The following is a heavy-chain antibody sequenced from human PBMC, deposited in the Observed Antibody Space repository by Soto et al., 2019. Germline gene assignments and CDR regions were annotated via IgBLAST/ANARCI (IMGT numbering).Heavy chain of an antibody. J-gene: IGHJ6*02. Sequence: QVPLVESGGGVVQPGRSLRLSCAASGFTFSSYGMHWVRQAPGKGLEWVAVIWFDGSNKWYADSVKGRFTISRDNSTNTLYLQMNSLRAEDTAVYSCARDRGYSGYDSPRYYYGMDVWGQGTTVTVSS. D-gene: IGHD5-12*01. CDR1: GFTFSSYG. CDR2: IWFDGSNK. CDR3: ARDRGYSGYDSPRYYYGMDV. V-gene: IGHV3-33*01.